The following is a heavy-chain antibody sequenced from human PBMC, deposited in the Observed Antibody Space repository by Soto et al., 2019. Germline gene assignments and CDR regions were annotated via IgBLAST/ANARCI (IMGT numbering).Heavy chain of an antibody. CDR2: IYPGDSDT. CDR3: ARVTYGSGIGGDFAI. J-gene: IGHJ3*02. Sequence: RGESLKISCKGSGYSFTSYWIGWVRQMPGKGLEWMGIIYPGDSDTRYSPSFQGQVTISADKSISTAYLQGSNLKASDTVMYFCARVTYGSGIGGDFAIWGQGTMVTV. CDR1: GYSFTSYW. D-gene: IGHD3-10*01. V-gene: IGHV5-51*01.